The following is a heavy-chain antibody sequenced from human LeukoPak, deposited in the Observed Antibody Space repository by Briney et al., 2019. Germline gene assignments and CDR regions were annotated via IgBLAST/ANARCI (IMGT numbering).Heavy chain of an antibody. CDR3: ARRLRGNWGVDY. CDR2: INQSGGST. CDR1: GYTFTSYY. D-gene: IGHD4-17*01. Sequence: ASVTVSCKASGYTFTSYYMHWVRQAPGQGLEGMGIINQSGGSTSYAQKFQGRVTMTRDMSTSTVYMELSSLRSEDTAVYYCARRLRGNWGVDYWGQGTLVTVSS. V-gene: IGHV1-46*01. J-gene: IGHJ4*02.